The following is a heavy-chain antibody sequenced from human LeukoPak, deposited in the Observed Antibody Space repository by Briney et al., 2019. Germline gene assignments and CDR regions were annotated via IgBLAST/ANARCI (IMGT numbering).Heavy chain of an antibody. CDR2: INPRGST. CDR3: ARGLRQGSAWSWGPKEKSYQYMDV. Sequence: SETLSLICGVSGGSFSSHYWTWIRQPPGKGLEWIGEINPRGSTNYNPSLESRVTVSADTSRNQLSLSLTSVTAAASAVYFCARGLRQGSAWSWGPKEKSYQYMDVWGTGTTVIVSS. CDR1: GGSFSSHY. V-gene: IGHV4-34*01. D-gene: IGHD6-19*01. J-gene: IGHJ6*04.